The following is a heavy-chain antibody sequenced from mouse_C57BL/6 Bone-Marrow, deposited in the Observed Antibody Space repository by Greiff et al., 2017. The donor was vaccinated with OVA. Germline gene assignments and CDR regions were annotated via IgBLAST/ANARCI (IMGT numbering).Heavy chain of an antibody. Sequence: QVTLKESGPGILQPSQTLSLTCSFSGFSLSTFGMGVGWIRQPSGKGLEWLAHIWWDDDKYYNPALKSRLTISKDTSKNQVFLKIANVDTADTATYYCARMRARDGYYYAMDYWGQGTSVTVSS. CDR1: GFSLSTFGMG. CDR3: ARMRARDGYYYAMDY. J-gene: IGHJ4*01. V-gene: IGHV8-8*01. CDR2: IWWDDDK. D-gene: IGHD2-3*01.